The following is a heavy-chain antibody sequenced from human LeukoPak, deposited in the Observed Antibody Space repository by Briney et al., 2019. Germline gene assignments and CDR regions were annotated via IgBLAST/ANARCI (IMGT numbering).Heavy chain of an antibody. CDR1: GGSISGYY. CDR3: ARQASWLPYFDL. D-gene: IGHD6-13*01. CDR2: IYYSGST. Sequence: SETLSLTCTVSGGSISGYYWSWIRQPSGKGLEWVGYIYYSGSTNYNPSLKSQVTISVDTSENQFSLKLSSVTAADTAVYFCARQASWLPYFDLWGRGTLVTVSS. J-gene: IGHJ2*01. V-gene: IGHV4-59*08.